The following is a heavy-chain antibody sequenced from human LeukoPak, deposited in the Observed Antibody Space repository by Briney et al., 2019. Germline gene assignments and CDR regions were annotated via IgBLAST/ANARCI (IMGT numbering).Heavy chain of an antibody. V-gene: IGHV4-4*07. Sequence: PSETLSPTCTVSGDSIGNNFWNWIRQPAGKGLEWIGRIDFSANTYYSPSLKNRVTMSVDTSKNHFSLKLTSLTAADMAVYYCARGRAWGKRNGFDIWGQGTMVTVSS. J-gene: IGHJ3*02. CDR2: IDFSANT. D-gene: IGHD7-27*01. CDR1: GDSIGNNF. CDR3: ARGRAWGKRNGFDI.